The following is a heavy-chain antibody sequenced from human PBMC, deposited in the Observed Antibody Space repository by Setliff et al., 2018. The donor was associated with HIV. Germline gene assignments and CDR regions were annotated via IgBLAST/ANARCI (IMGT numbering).Heavy chain of an antibody. V-gene: IGHV4-59*11. Sequence: PSETLSLTCTVSGGSISSHCWSWIRQSPGKALEWIGYIYASGSIIYNPSLKIRVTMSVDTSKNQFSLKLSSVTAADTAVYYCARVRGRYYYHYAMDVWGQGTTVTVSS. J-gene: IGHJ6*02. CDR1: GGSISSHC. CDR2: IYASGSI. CDR3: ARVRGRYYYHYAMDV. D-gene: IGHD3-10*01.